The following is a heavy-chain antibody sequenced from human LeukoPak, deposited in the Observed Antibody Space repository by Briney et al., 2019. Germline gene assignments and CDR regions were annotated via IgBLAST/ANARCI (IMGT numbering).Heavy chain of an antibody. V-gene: IGHV3-21*01. D-gene: IGHD4-11*01. CDR2: ISSSSYI. J-gene: IGHJ4*02. CDR1: GFTFSSYS. Sequence: PGGSLRLSCAASGFTFSSYSMNWVRQAPGKGLEWVSSISSSSYIYYADSVKGRFTISRDNAKNSLYLQMNSLRAEDTAVYYCAREGTVISFDYWGQGTLVTVSS. CDR3: AREGTVISFDY.